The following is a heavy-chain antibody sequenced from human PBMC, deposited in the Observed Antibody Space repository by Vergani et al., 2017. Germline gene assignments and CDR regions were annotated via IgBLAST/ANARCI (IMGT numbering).Heavy chain of an antibody. V-gene: IGHV3-30-3*01. J-gene: IGHJ3*02. D-gene: IGHD5-12*01. CDR2: ISYDGSNK. Sequence: QVQLVESGGGVVQPGRSLRLSCAASGFTFSSYAMHWVRQAPGKGLEWVAVISYDGSNKYYADSVKGRFTISRDNSKNTLYLQMNSLRAEDTAVYYCARGGGWLRLLGAFDIWGRGTMVTVSS. CDR1: GFTFSSYA. CDR3: ARGGGWLRLLGAFDI.